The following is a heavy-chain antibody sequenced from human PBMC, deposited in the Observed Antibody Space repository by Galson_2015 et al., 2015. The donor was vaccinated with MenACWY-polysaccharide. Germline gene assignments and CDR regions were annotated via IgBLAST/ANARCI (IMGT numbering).Heavy chain of an antibody. CDR2: IWYDGSNK. V-gene: IGHV3-33*01. J-gene: IGHJ6*02. CDR3: ARGGSGRFLEWIPYGMDV. Sequence: SLRLSCAASGFTFSSYGMHWVRQAPGKGLEWVAVIWYDGSNKYYADSVKGRFTISRDNSKNTLYLQMNSLRAEDTAVYYCARGGSGRFLEWIPYGMDVWGQGTTVTVSS. D-gene: IGHD3-3*01. CDR1: GFTFSSYG.